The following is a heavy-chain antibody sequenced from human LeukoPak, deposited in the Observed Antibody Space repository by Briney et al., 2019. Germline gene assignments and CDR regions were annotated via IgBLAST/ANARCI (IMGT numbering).Heavy chain of an antibody. Sequence: GGSLRLSCAASGLTFSSYGMHWVRQAPGRGLEWVANRKYDGSEKYYVDSVKGRFTISRDNAKNSLYLQMNSLRAEDTAVYYCARGGTTFEHWGQGTLVTVSS. D-gene: IGHD1-1*01. CDR2: RKYDGSEK. CDR1: GLTFSSYG. J-gene: IGHJ4*02. CDR3: ARGGTTFEH. V-gene: IGHV3-7*01.